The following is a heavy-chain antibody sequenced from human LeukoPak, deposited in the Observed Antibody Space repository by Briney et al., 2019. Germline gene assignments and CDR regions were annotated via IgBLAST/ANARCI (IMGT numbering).Heavy chain of an antibody. CDR1: GYTFTSYD. V-gene: IGHV1-8*01. CDR2: MNPNSGNT. CDR3: ARKGYCSSTSCFSIYYCGMDV. Sequence: ASVKVSCKASGYTFTSYDINWVRQATGQGLEWMGWMNPNSGNTGYAQKFQGRVTMTRNTSISTAYMELSSLRSEDTAVYYCARKGYCSSTSCFSIYYCGMDVWGQGTTVTVSS. J-gene: IGHJ6*02. D-gene: IGHD2-2*01.